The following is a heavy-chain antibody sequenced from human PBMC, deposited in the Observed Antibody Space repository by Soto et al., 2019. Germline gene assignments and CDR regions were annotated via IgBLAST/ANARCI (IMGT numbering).Heavy chain of an antibody. CDR2: IIPIFGTA. J-gene: IGHJ6*02. V-gene: IGHV1-69*01. CDR3: ASDDTAMSWRTYYDSSGDYYYGMDV. D-gene: IGHD3-22*01. CDR1: GGTFSSYA. Sequence: QVKLVQSGAEVKKPGSSVKVSCKASGGTFSSYAISWVRQAPGQGLEWMGGIIPIFGTANYAQKFQGRVTITADESTSTAYMELSSLRSEDTAVYYCASDDTAMSWRTYYDSSGDYYYGMDVWGQGTTVTVSS.